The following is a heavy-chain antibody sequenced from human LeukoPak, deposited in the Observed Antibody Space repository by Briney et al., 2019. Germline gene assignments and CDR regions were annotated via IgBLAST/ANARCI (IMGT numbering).Heavy chain of an antibody. CDR1: GGSIRSYY. Sequence: SETLSLTCTVSGGSIRSYYWSWIRQPPGKGLECIGYIYYIGSTNYNPSLKSRVTISLDTSKSQFSLKLTSVTPADTAVYYCARGGIVGSRTNWFDPWGQGIPVTVSS. V-gene: IGHV4-59*01. J-gene: IGHJ5*02. CDR2: IYYIGST. CDR3: ARGGIVGSRTNWFDP. D-gene: IGHD1-26*01.